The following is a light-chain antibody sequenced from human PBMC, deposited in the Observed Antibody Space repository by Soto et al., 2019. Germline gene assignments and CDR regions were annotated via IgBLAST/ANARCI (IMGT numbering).Light chain of an antibody. V-gene: IGKV3-20*01. CDR2: GAS. CDR1: QSVSSSY. CDR3: QQYGSSSVT. J-gene: IGKJ1*01. Sequence: EIVLTQSPGTLSLSPGERATLSCRASQSVSSSYLAWYQQKPGQAPRLLIYGASSRATGIPDRFSGSGSGTDFTLTISRLEPADFAVYYCQQYGSSSVTFGQGTKVEIK.